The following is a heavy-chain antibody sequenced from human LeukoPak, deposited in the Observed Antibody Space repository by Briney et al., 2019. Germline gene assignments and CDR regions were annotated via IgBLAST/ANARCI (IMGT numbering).Heavy chain of an antibody. V-gene: IGHV3-30*04. CDR3: ARAGDIVVVPAAIRWANYYYYYMDV. J-gene: IGHJ6*03. Sequence: GGSLRLSCAASGFTFSSYAMHWVRQAPGKGLEWVAVISYDGSNKYYADSVKGRFTISRDNSKNTLYLQMNSLRAEDTAVYYCARAGDIVVVPAAIRWANYYYYYMDVWGKGTTVTVSS. D-gene: IGHD2-2*01. CDR2: ISYDGSNK. CDR1: GFTFSSYA.